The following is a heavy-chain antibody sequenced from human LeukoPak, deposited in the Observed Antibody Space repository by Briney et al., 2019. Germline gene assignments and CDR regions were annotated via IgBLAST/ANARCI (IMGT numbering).Heavy chain of an antibody. D-gene: IGHD4-11*01. Sequence: ASVKVSFKASGYTFTSYDINWVRQATGQGLEWMGWMNPNSGNTGYAQKFQGRVTMTRNTSISTAYMELSSLRSEDTAVYYCARILMGVDYSEYYFENSGQRTLVTVSS. J-gene: IGHJ4*02. V-gene: IGHV1-8*01. CDR3: ARILMGVDYSEYYFEN. CDR2: MNPNSGNT. CDR1: GYTFTSYD.